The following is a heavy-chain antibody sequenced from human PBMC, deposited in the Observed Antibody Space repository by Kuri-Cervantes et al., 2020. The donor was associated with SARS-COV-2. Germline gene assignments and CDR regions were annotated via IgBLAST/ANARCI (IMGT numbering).Heavy chain of an antibody. J-gene: IGHJ4*02. CDR2: ISYDGSNK. V-gene: IGHV3-30*18. D-gene: IGHD3-22*01. CDR1: GFTFDDYA. CDR3: AKDEHYGSRTELLFDY. Sequence: GESLKISCAASGFTFDDYAMHWVRQAPGKGLEWVAVISYDGSNKYYADSVKGRFTISRDNSKNTLYLQMNSLRAEDTAVYYCAKDEHYGSRTELLFDYWGQGTLVTVSS.